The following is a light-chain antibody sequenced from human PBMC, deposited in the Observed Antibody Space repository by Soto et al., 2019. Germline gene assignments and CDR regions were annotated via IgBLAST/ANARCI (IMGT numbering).Light chain of an antibody. CDR3: QQLNSYPRT. Sequence: DIPLTQSPSFLSASVGDRVTITCRASQGINNYLAWYQQKPGKAPKLLIYAASTLQSGVPSRFSGSGSGAEVTLTISSLQPEDFATYYCQQLNSYPRTFGQGTKVPLK. CDR1: QGINNY. J-gene: IGKJ1*01. CDR2: AAS. V-gene: IGKV1-9*01.